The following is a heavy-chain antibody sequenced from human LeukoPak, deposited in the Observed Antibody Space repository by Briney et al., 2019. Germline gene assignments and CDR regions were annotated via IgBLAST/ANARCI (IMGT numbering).Heavy chain of an antibody. CDR2: ISYDGSNK. V-gene: IGHV3-30*14. D-gene: IGHD6-13*01. CDR1: GFTFSSYA. CDR3: VKPPAGIAAADY. J-gene: IGHJ4*02. Sequence: GGSLRLSCAASGFTFSSYAMHWVRQAPGKGLEWVAVISYDGSNKYYADSVKGRFTISRDNSKNTQYLQMSSLRAEDTAVYYCVKPPAGIAAADYWGQGTLVTVSS.